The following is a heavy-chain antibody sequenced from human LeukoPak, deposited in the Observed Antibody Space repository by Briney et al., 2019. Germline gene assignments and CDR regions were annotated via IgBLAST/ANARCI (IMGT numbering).Heavy chain of an antibody. CDR1: GFTFSSYA. CDR3: ATPGVLRFLEWLPNPFDY. J-gene: IGHJ4*02. CDR2: ISGSGGST. Sequence: GGSLRRSCAASGFTFSSYAMSWVRQAPGKGLEWVSAISGSGGSTYYADSVKGRFTISRDNSKNTLYLQMNSLRAEDTAVYYCATPGVLRFLEWLPNPFDYWGQGTLVTVSS. V-gene: IGHV3-23*01. D-gene: IGHD3-3*01.